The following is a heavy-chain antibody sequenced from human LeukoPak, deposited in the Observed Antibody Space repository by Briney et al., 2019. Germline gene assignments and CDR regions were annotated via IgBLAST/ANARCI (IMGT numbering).Heavy chain of an antibody. CDR1: GHRFTNHW. V-gene: IGHV5-51*01. J-gene: IGHJ5*02. D-gene: IGHD1-26*01. Sequence: GESLKISCEVSGHRFTNHWIGWVRQMPGKGLEWMGIINLGDSDTKYSPSFQGQVTISLDKSISTAYLQWRSLKASDTAMYYCARRPYSGSPNWFDPWCQGTLVTVSS. CDR2: INLGDSDT. CDR3: ARRPYSGSPNWFDP.